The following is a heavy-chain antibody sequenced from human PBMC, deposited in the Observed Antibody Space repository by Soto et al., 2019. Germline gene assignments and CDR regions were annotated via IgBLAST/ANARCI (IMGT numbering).Heavy chain of an antibody. CDR1: GDSISIYY. CDR3: ARGNPWDY. D-gene: IGHD1-1*01. V-gene: IGHV4-59*01. Sequence: QVQLQESGPGLVKPSETLSLTCTVSGDSISIYYWSWIRQPPGKGLEWIGYIYYSGSTNYSSSLKSRVTISVDTSKNQFSLKLSSVTTADTAVYYCARGNPWDYWGQGTLVTVSS. CDR2: IYYSGST. J-gene: IGHJ4*02.